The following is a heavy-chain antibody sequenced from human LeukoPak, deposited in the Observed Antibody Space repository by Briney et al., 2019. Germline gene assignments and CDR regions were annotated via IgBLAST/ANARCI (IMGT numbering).Heavy chain of an antibody. CDR1: GCTFSSYW. CDR3: ARLGSRGSSWYSDWFDP. J-gene: IGHJ5*02. CDR2: RKQDGSEK. Sequence: PGGSLRLCCAASGCTFSSYWMSWVRQAPGKGLEWVANRKQDGSEKYYVDSVKGRFTISRDNAKNSLYLQMNSLRAEDTAVYYCARLGSRGSSWYSDWFDPWGQGTLVTVSS. D-gene: IGHD6-13*01. V-gene: IGHV3-7*01.